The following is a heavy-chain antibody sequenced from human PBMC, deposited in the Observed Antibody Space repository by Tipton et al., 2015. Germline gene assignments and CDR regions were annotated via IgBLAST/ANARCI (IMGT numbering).Heavy chain of an antibody. CDR3: ARNSSKAAEDRGGFDL. D-gene: IGHD6-13*01. Sequence: TLSLTCTVSGGSISDSPYYWGWIRQPPGKQLERIASIFFSGSTHYNPSLKSRFTISVDSSKNIFSLALTDVTAADTAFYYCARNSSKAAEDRGGFDLWGQGILVSVSS. J-gene: IGHJ5*02. V-gene: IGHV4-39*02. CDR1: GGSISDSPYY. CDR2: IFFSGST.